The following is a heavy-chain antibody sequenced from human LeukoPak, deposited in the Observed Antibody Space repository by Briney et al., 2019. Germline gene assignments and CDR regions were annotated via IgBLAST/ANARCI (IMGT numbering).Heavy chain of an antibody. D-gene: IGHD6-19*01. V-gene: IGHV3-33*08. Sequence: GRSLRLSCAASGFTFSSYAMHWVRQAPGKGLEWVAVIWYDGSNKYYADSVKGRFTISRDNSKNTLYLQMNSLRAEDTAVYYCARENSSGWTLDYWGQGTLVTVSS. CDR2: IWYDGSNK. CDR1: GFTFSSYA. J-gene: IGHJ4*02. CDR3: ARENSSGWTLDY.